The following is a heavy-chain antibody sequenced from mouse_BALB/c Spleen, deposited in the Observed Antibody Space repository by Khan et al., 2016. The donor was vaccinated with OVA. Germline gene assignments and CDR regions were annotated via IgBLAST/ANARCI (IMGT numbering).Heavy chain of an antibody. J-gene: IGHJ2*01. CDR3: ARGNYYGYYFDY. V-gene: IGHV3-2*02. D-gene: IGHD1-1*01. Sequence: VQLKQSGPGLVKPSQSLSLTCTVTGYSITSGYAWNWIRQFPGYKLEWMGYISYSGVTSYTPSLKSRISITRDTSKNQFFLQLNSVTTEDTATYYCARGNYYGYYFDYWGQGTTLTVSS. CDR2: ISYSGVT. CDR1: GYSITSGYA.